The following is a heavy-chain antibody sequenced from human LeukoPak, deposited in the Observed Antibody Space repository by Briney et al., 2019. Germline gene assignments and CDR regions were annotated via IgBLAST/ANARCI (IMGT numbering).Heavy chain of an antibody. CDR1: GLTFSTYA. D-gene: IGHD6-13*01. V-gene: IGHV3-21*01. Sequence: GGSLRLSCAASGLTFSTYAMNWVRQAPGKGLEWVSSISSSSSYIYYADSVKGRFTISRDNAKNSLYLQMNSLRAEDTAVYYCARDLTIAAAGYDYWGQGTLVTVSS. J-gene: IGHJ4*02. CDR2: ISSSSSYI. CDR3: ARDLTIAAAGYDY.